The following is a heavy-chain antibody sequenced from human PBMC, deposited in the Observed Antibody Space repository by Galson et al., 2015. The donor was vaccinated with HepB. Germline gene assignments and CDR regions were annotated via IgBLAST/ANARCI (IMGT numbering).Heavy chain of an antibody. Sequence: SVKVSCKASGYTFTSYGISWVRQAPGQGLEWMGWISAYNGNTNYAQKLQGRVTMTTDTSTSTAYMELSSLRSEDTAVYYCATTGSGRWLQYYFDYWGQGTLVTVSS. V-gene: IGHV1-18*01. D-gene: IGHD5-24*01. CDR2: ISAYNGNT. CDR1: GYTFTSYG. CDR3: ATTGSGRWLQYYFDY. J-gene: IGHJ4*02.